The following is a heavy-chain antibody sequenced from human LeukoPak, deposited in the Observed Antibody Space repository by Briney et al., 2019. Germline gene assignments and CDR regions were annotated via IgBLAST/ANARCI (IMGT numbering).Heavy chain of an antibody. V-gene: IGHV3-74*01. Sequence: PGGSLRLSCAASGFTFSSYWMHWVRQAPGKGLVWVSRINTDGDITTYADSVKGRFTISRDNAKNSLYLQMNSLRAEDTAVYYCAGSFDYWGQGTLVTVSS. CDR2: INTDGDIT. CDR3: AGSFDY. D-gene: IGHD6-25*01. J-gene: IGHJ4*02. CDR1: GFTFSSYW.